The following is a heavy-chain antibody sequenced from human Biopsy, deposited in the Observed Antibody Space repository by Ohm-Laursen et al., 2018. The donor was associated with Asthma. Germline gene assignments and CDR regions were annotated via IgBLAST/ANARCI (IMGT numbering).Heavy chain of an antibody. CDR1: GFTFSSNA. Sequence: SLRLSCAASGFTFSSNAMHWARQAPGKGLEWVAVITFDGSTQHYGDSVKGRFTISRDNSKNMLFLQMNSLRAEDTAVYYCLRDTLGYYFDIWGQGTLVTVSS. J-gene: IGHJ4*02. V-gene: IGHV3-30-3*01. CDR3: LRDTLGYYFDI. CDR2: ITFDGSTQ. D-gene: IGHD6-13*01.